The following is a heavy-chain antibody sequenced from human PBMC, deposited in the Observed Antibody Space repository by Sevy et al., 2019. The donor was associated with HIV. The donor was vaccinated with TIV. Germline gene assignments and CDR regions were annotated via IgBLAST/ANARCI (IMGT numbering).Heavy chain of an antibody. CDR1: HYTFSSYT. V-gene: IGHV3-30-3*01. D-gene: IGHD4-17*01. J-gene: IGHJ5*02. CDR2: ISYDGSNK. Sequence: GGSLRLSCAASHYTFSSYTMHWVRQAPGKGLEWVALISYDGSNKNYGEFMMGRFTISRENSKNTLYLQMNSLRAEDRGVYYWARYQHDYGGNLRTGGFDRWGQGTLVTVSS. CDR3: ARYQHDYGGNLRTGGFDR.